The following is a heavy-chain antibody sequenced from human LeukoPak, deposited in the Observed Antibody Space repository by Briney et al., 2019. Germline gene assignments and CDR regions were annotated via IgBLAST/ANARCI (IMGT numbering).Heavy chain of an antibody. Sequence: ASVKVSCKASGYTFTSYGISWVRRAPGQGLEWMGWISAYNGNTNYAQKLQGRVTMTTDTSTSTAYMELRSLRSGDTAVYYCARVVPRCSGGSCQYYYYYYMDVWGKGTTVTISS. CDR2: ISAYNGNT. J-gene: IGHJ6*03. V-gene: IGHV1-18*01. CDR1: GYTFTSYG. D-gene: IGHD2-15*01. CDR3: ARVVPRCSGGSCQYYYYYYMDV.